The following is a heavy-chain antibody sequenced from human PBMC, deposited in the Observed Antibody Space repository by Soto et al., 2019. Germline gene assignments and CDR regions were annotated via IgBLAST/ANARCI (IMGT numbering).Heavy chain of an antibody. Sequence: SVKVSCKASVGTLSSSAIRWVRQATGQGLEWMGIINPSGGSTSYAQKFQGRVTMTRDTSTSTVYMELSSLRSEDTAVYYCARPWYSSSWPLFDYWGQGTLVTVSS. D-gene: IGHD6-13*01. CDR1: VGTLSSSA. CDR2: INPSGGST. V-gene: IGHV1-46*03. J-gene: IGHJ4*02. CDR3: ARPWYSSSWPLFDY.